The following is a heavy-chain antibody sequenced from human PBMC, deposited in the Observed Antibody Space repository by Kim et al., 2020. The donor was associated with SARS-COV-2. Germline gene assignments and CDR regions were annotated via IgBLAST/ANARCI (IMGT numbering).Heavy chain of an antibody. V-gene: IGHV3-48*02. CDR2: IRSSGTPI. Sequence: GGSLRLSCAASGFTFSSYSMNWVRQAPGKGLEWISYIRSSGTPIYDADSVKGRFTVSRDNAKNSLYLQMNSLRDEDTAVYYCARVRIAAAGISYWYFDLWGRGTLVTVSS. J-gene: IGHJ2*01. CDR1: GFTFSSYS. CDR3: ARVRIAAAGISYWYFDL. D-gene: IGHD6-13*01.